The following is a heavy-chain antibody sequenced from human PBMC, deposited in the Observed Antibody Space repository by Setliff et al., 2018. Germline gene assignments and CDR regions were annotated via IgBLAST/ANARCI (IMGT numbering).Heavy chain of an antibody. CDR2: IWDDGGNK. Sequence: GGSLRLSCAASGFTFSTYRMHWVRQAPGKGLEWVAVIWDDGGNKYHADSVKGRFTISRDNSKNTLYLQMNSLRPEDTAVYYCARTCSGSGCYAGLESWGQGTPVAVSS. D-gene: IGHD2-15*01. CDR3: ARTCSGSGCYAGLES. CDR1: GFTFSTYR. V-gene: IGHV3-33*08. J-gene: IGHJ4*02.